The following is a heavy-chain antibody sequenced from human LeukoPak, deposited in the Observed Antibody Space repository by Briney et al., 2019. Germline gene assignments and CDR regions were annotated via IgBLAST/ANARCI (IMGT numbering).Heavy chain of an antibody. Sequence: GSSVKVSCKASGGTFSSYAISWVRQAPGQGLEWMGGIIPIFGTANYAQKLQGRVTITTDESTSTAYMELSSLRSEDTAVYYCARREVGAQYDWFDPWGQGTLVTVSS. CDR2: IIPIFGTA. D-gene: IGHD1-26*01. CDR3: ARREVGAQYDWFDP. J-gene: IGHJ5*02. CDR1: GGTFSSYA. V-gene: IGHV1-69*05.